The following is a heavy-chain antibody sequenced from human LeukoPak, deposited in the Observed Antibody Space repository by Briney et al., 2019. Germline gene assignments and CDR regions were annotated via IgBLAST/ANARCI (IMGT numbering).Heavy chain of an antibody. J-gene: IGHJ4*02. CDR3: ARVKTYSSGWYPDY. Sequence: SQTLSLTCTVSGGSIRFGTYYWSCIRQPAGKGLGWIGRIYSSGSTNYNPSLKSRVTISVDTSKNQFSLKLSSVTAADTAVYYCARVKTYSSGWYPDYWGQGTLVTVSS. V-gene: IGHV4-61*02. CDR2: IYSSGST. CDR1: GGSIRFGTYY. D-gene: IGHD6-19*01.